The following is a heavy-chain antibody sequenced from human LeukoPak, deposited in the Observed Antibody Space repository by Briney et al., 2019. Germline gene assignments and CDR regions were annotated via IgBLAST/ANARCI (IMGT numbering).Heavy chain of an antibody. J-gene: IGHJ4*02. CDR3: ARGSRWLQLGPFDY. D-gene: IGHD5-24*01. Sequence: GRPLRLSCAASGFTFSSYTMHWVRQAPGKGLEWVAVMSYDGSDNYYADSVKGRFTISRDNSRTTVYLQMNSLRAEDTAVYYCARGSRWLQLGPFDYWGQGTLVTVSS. CDR1: GFTFSSYT. V-gene: IGHV3-30*01. CDR2: MSYDGSDN.